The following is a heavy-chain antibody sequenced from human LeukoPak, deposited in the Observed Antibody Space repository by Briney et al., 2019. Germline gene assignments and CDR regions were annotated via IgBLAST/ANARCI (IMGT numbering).Heavy chain of an antibody. J-gene: IGHJ5*02. D-gene: IGHD3-10*01. V-gene: IGHV7-4-1*02. CDR1: GYTFTSYA. Sequence: ASVKVPCKASGYTFTSYAMNWVRQAPGQGLEWMGWINTNTGNPTYAQGFTGRFVFSLDTSVSTAYLQISSLKAEDTAVYYCARASGPTYYYGSGSYSNWFDPWGQGTLVTVSS. CDR2: INTNTGNP. CDR3: ARASGPTYYYGSGSYSNWFDP.